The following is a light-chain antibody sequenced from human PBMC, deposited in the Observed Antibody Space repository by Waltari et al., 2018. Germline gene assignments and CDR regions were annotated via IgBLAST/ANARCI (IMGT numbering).Light chain of an antibody. CDR1: QDISTY. J-gene: IGKJ3*01. CDR3: QQYDFLPT. CDR2: DAS. V-gene: IGKV1-33*01. Sequence: DIQITQSPPSLCSSVGDRVTISCQASQDISTYLNWYQHQPGKSPKLLIHDASNLATVVPFRFSGRGSGTVFSFTISSLQPEDFATYYCQQYDFLPTFGPGTKVDV.